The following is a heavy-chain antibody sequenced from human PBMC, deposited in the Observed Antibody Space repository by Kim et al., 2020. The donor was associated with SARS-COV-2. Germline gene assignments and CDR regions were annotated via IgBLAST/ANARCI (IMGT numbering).Heavy chain of an antibody. Sequence: SQTLSLTCAISGDSVSINSAACNWIRQSPSRGLEWLGRTYYRSKWYNDYAVSVKSRITINPDTSKNQFSLELNSVTPEDTAVYHCARGTVHSGMHVWGQGSTGTVSS. V-gene: IGHV6-1*01. CDR3: ARGTVHSGMHV. J-gene: IGHJ6*02. CDR1: GDSVSINSAA. CDR2: TYYRSKWYN.